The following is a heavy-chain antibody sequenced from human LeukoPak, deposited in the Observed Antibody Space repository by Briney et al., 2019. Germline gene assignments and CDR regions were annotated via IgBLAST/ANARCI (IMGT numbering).Heavy chain of an antibody. CDR1: GGSFSSNSYF. D-gene: IGHD6-6*01. J-gene: IGHJ6*03. CDR3: ARVDYSSYRGVYYYYYMDV. V-gene: IGHV4-39*01. CDR2: ISYSGST. Sequence: SETLSLTCTVSGGSFSSNSYFWGWIRQPPGKELEWIGSISYSGSTYYNPSLKSRVTISVDTSKNQFSLKLSSVTAADTAVYYCARVDYSSYRGVYYYYYMDVWGKGTTVTVSS.